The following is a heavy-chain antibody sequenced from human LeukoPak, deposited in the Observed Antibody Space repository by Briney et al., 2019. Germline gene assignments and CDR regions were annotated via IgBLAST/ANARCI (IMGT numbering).Heavy chain of an antibody. CDR2: ISYDGSNK. CDR3: AKGTRTSCTGATCYDFDY. V-gene: IGHV3-30*04. J-gene: IGHJ4*02. D-gene: IGHD2-2*01. CDR1: GFTFSSYA. Sequence: GGSLRLSCAASGFTFSSYAMHWVRQAPGKGLEWVAVISYDGSNKYYADSVKGRFTISRDNSKNTLYLQMNSLRPEDTALYYCAKGTRTSCTGATCYDFDYWGQGTLVTVSS.